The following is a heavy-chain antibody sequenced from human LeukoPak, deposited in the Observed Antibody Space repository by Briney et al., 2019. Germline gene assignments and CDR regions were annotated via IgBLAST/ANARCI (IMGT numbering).Heavy chain of an antibody. CDR3: AKETARPAGVFEY. CDR1: GFTFGTYA. D-gene: IGHD1-14*01. V-gene: IGHV3-23*01. CDR2: ISGTGGKT. J-gene: IGHJ4*02. Sequence: GGSLRLSCAASGFTFGTYAMSWVRQAPGKGPEWVSAISGTGGKTYSADSVKGRFTISRDNSKNTLYLQMNSLRAEDTAVYYCAKETARPAGVFEYWGQGTRVTVSS.